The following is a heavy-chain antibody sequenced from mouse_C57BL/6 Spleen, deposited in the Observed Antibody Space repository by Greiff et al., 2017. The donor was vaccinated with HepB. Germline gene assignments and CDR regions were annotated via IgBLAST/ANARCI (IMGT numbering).Heavy chain of an antibody. J-gene: IGHJ3*01. D-gene: IGHD1-1*01. V-gene: IGHV1-76*01. Sequence: QVQLKESGAELVRPGASVKLSCKASGYTFTDYYINWVKQRPGQGLEWIARIYPGSGNTYYNEKFKGKATLTAEKSSSTAYMQLSSLTSEDSAVYFCARGGYGTPFAYWGQGTLVTVSA. CDR3: ARGGYGTPFAY. CDR2: IYPGSGNT. CDR1: GYTFTDYY.